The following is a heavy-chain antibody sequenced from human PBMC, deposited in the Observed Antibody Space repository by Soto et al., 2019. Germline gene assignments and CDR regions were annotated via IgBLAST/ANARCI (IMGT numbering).Heavy chain of an antibody. J-gene: IGHJ5*02. CDR1: GGSFSGYY. Sequence: SETLSLTSAVYGGSFSGYYWSWIRQPPGKGLEWIGEINHSGSTNYNPSLKSRVTISVDTSKNQFSLKLSSVTAADTAVYYCARGRTYYYDSSGYYYLFYWFDPWGQGTLVTVSS. V-gene: IGHV4-34*01. D-gene: IGHD3-22*01. CDR3: ARGRTYYYDSSGYYYLFYWFDP. CDR2: INHSGST.